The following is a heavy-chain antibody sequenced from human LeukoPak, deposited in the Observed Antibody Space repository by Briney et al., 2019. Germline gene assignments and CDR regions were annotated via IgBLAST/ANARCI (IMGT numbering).Heavy chain of an antibody. CDR2: ISAYNGNT. J-gene: IGHJ4*02. D-gene: IGHD2-15*01. V-gene: IGHV1-18*01. Sequence: ASVKVSCKASGYTFTSYGISWVRQAPGQGLEWMGWISAYNGNTNYAQKLQGRVTMTTDTSTSTAYMELRSLRSDDTAVYYCASTYCSGGSCCSGMDVWGQGTLVTVSS. CDR1: GYTFTSYG. CDR3: ASTYCSGGSCCSGMDV.